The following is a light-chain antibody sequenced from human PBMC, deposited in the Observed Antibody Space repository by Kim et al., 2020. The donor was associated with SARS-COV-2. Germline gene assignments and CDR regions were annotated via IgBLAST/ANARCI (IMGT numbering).Light chain of an antibody. CDR3: SSFTTSRTYL. V-gene: IGLV2-14*03. J-gene: IGLJ1*01. CDR1: SIDIGFYNY. Sequence: GQSFTISCTGTSIDIGFYNYVSWFQQYPDTAPRLILSAVNSRSSWVPNRFSGSKSGNTAYLSISGLQAEYEADYYCSSFTTSRTYLFGTGTKVTVL. CDR2: AVN.